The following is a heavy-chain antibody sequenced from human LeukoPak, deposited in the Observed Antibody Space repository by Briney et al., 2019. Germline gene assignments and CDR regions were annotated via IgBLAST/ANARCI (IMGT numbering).Heavy chain of an antibody. CDR2: ISGSGGST. V-gene: IGHV3-23*01. CDR1: GFTFSSYA. CDR3: ARDRAPEYYFDY. J-gene: IGHJ4*02. D-gene: IGHD1-14*01. Sequence: PGGSLRLSCAASGFTFSSYAMSWVRQAPGKGLEWVSAISGSGGSTYYADSVKGRFTISRDNSKNTLYLQMNSLRAEDTAVYYCARDRAPEYYFDYWGQGTLVTVSS.